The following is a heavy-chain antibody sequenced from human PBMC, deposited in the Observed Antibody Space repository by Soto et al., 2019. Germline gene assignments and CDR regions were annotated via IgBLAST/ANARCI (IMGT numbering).Heavy chain of an antibody. Sequence: SETLSLTCTVSGGSISSGGYCWSWIRQHPGKGLEWIGYIYYSGSTYYNPSLKSRVTISVDTSKNQFSLKLSSVTAADTAVYYCARGPRKSQWGITMIVVVIKSAFDIWGQGTMVTVSS. CDR3: ARGPRKSQWGITMIVVVIKSAFDI. V-gene: IGHV4-31*03. CDR2: IYYSGST. J-gene: IGHJ3*02. D-gene: IGHD3-22*01. CDR1: GGSISSGGYC.